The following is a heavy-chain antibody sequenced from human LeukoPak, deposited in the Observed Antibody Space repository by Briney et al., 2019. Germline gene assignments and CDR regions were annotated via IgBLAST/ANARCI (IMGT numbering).Heavy chain of an antibody. CDR1: GGTFSSYA. CDR3: ARVTTYYYDSSGYPVYDAFDT. J-gene: IGHJ3*02. V-gene: IGHV1-18*01. D-gene: IGHD3-22*01. Sequence: ASVKVSCKASGGTFSSYAISWVRQAPGQGLEWMGWISAYNGSTNYAQKLQGRVTMTTDTSTSTAYMELRSLRPDDTAVYYCARVTTYYYDSSGYPVYDAFDTWGQGTMVTVSS. CDR2: ISAYNGST.